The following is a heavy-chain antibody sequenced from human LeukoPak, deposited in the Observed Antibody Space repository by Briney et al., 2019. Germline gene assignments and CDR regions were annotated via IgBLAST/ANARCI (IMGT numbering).Heavy chain of an antibody. V-gene: IGHV6-1*01. J-gene: IGHJ2*01. D-gene: IGHD6-25*01. CDR2: IYYRSRWHY. CDR1: GDSVSSNSGS. CDR3: VSGGDWAFGWYFDV. Sequence: SQTLSLTCGISGDSVSSNSGSWSWIRQSPSGGPEWLGRIYYRSRWHYEYAASVQNRISISPDTTKNQFSLQLNSMSPDDSAVYYCVSGGDWAFGWYFDVWGRGALVTVSS.